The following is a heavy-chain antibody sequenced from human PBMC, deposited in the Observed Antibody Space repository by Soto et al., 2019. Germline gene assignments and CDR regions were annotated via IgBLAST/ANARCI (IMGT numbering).Heavy chain of an antibody. J-gene: IGHJ1*01. CDR2: ISNDGSST. V-gene: IGHV3-74*01. CDR1: GLTFSSYW. Sequence: EVQLVESGGGLVQPGASLRLSCVASGLTFSSYWMHWVRQAPGKGLVWVSSISNDGSSTSYADPVKGRFTISRDNAKNTLYLQMNSLRAEDTAVYCCARLPNKSPQNWGQGTLVIVS. CDR3: ARLPNKSPQN.